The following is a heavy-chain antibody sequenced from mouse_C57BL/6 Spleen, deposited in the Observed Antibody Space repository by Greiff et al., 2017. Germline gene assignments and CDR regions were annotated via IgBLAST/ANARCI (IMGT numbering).Heavy chain of an antibody. Sequence: VQLQQSGAELMKPGASVKLSCKATGYTFTGYWIEWVKQRPGHGLEWIGEILPGSGSTNYNEKFKGKATFTADTSSNTAYMQLSSLTTEDSAIYYCARRGNYYGSSPGYFDVWGTGTTVTVSS. CDR2: ILPGSGST. J-gene: IGHJ1*03. CDR3: ARRGNYYGSSPGYFDV. CDR1: GYTFTGYW. D-gene: IGHD1-1*01. V-gene: IGHV1-9*01.